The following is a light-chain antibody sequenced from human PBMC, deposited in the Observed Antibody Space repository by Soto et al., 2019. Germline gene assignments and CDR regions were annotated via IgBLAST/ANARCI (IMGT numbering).Light chain of an antibody. CDR2: GAS. V-gene: IGKV3-20*01. CDR1: QSVSSNF. J-gene: IGKJ1*01. Sequence: EIVLTQSPGTLSLSPGERATLSCRASQSVSSNFLAWYRQKPGQAPRLLIHGASNRATGITDRFSGSGSGTDFTLTISRLEPEDFAVYYCQQYGDSPRTFGQGTKV. CDR3: QQYGDSPRT.